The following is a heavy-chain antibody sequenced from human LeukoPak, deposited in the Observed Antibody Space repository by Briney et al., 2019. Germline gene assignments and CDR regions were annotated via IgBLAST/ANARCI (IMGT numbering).Heavy chain of an antibody. D-gene: IGHD3-16*02. CDR1: GYTFTSYG. Sequence: GASVKVSCKASGYTFTSYGISWVRQAPGQGLEWMGWISAYNGNTNYAQKLQGRVTMTTDTSTSTAYMELRSLRSDDTAVYYCARDGGSYYDYVRGSYPSDYWGQGTLVTVSS. V-gene: IGHV1-18*01. CDR2: ISAYNGNT. CDR3: ARDGGSYYDYVRGSYPSDY. J-gene: IGHJ4*02.